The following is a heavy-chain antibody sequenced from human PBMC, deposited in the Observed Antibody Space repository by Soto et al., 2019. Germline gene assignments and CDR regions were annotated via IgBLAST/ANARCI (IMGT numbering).Heavy chain of an antibody. D-gene: IGHD2-2*01. CDR3: ARDLYATYPSDAFNV. Sequence: GGSLRLSCVASGFTFSKYNMHWVRQAPGKGLEWVAVIWFDGSNQYYAGPVQGRFTISRDNSRNTLYLQMNGLRAEDTAVYHCARDLYATYPSDAFNVWGQETSVTVSS. CDR1: GFTFSKYN. CDR2: IWFDGSNQ. J-gene: IGHJ3*01. V-gene: IGHV3-33*01.